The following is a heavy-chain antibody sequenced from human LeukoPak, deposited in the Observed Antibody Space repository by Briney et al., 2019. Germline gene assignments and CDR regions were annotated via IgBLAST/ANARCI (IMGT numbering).Heavy chain of an antibody. CDR3: AREGRGAAAGMDY. CDR1: GGSISSYY. J-gene: IGHJ4*02. V-gene: IGHV4-59*01. CDR2: IYYSGST. Sequence: SETLSLTCTVSGGSISSYYWSWIRQPPGKGLERIGYIYYSGSTNYNPSLKSRVTISVDTSKNQFSLNLSSVTAADTAVYYCAREGRGAAAGMDYWGQGTLVTVSS. D-gene: IGHD6-13*01.